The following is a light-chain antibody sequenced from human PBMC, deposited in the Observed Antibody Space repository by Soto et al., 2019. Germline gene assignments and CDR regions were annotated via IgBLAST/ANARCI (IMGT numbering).Light chain of an antibody. CDR2: AAS. CDR3: QQYNSYSPWT. V-gene: IGKV1-39*01. Sequence: DIQMTQSPSSLSASVGDTVTIPCRASQSISSYLNWYQQKPGKAHKLLIYAASSLQSGVPSRFSGSGSGTEFSLTISSLQPDDFATYYCQQYNSYSPWTFGQGTKVDIK. J-gene: IGKJ1*01. CDR1: QSISSY.